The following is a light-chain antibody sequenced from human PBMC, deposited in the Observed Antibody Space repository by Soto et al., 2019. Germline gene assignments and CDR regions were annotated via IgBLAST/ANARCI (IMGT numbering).Light chain of an antibody. CDR3: GTWDSSLSADV. Sequence: QSVLKQPPSVSAAPGQKVTISCSGSSSNIGNNYLSWYQQLPGTAPKLLIYENNKRPSGIPDRFSGSKSGTSATLGITGLQTGDEADYYCGTWDSSLSADVFGTGTKLTVL. CDR2: ENN. J-gene: IGLJ1*01. V-gene: IGLV1-51*02. CDR1: SSNIGNNY.